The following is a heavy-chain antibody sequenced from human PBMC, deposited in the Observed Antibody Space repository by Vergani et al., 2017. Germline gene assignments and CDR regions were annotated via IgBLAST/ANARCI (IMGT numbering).Heavy chain of an antibody. J-gene: IGHJ4*02. CDR2: ISAYNGNT. Sequence: QVQLVQSGAEVKKPGASVKVSCKASGYTFTSYGISWVRQAPGQGLEWMGWISAYNGNTNYAQKHQGRVTMTTDTSTSTAYMELRSLRSDDTAVYYCARDREVYGDYEGPSDYWGQGTLVTVSS. V-gene: IGHV1-18*04. CDR1: GYTFTSYG. D-gene: IGHD4-17*01. CDR3: ARDREVYGDYEGPSDY.